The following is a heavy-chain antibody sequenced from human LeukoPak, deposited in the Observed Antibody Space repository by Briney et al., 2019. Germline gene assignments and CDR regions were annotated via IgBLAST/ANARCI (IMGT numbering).Heavy chain of an antibody. Sequence: GALRLSCAASGFTFRSYVMHWVRQAPGKGLEWVAIISYDGSNKYYADSVKSRFTISRDNSKNTLYLQMNSLRAEDTAVYYCARASGERYCSGGSCTGYYYGMDVWGQGTTVTVSS. V-gene: IGHV3-30-3*01. J-gene: IGHJ6*02. CDR2: ISYDGSNK. CDR3: ARASGERYCSGGSCTGYYYGMDV. CDR1: GFTFRSYV. D-gene: IGHD2-15*01.